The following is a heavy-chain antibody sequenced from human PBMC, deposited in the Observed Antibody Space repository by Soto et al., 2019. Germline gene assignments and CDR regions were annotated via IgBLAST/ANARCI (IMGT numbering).Heavy chain of an antibody. CDR1: GFTFSSYG. CDR2: IWYDGSNK. D-gene: IGHD5-12*01. Sequence: VQLVESGGGVVQPGRSLRLSCAASGFTFSSYGMHWVRQAPGKGLEWVAVIWYDGSNKYYADSVKGRFTISRDNSKNTLYLQMNSLRAEDTAVYYCARDLRDGYNYPFDYWGQGTLVTVSS. CDR3: ARDLRDGYNYPFDY. V-gene: IGHV3-33*01. J-gene: IGHJ4*02.